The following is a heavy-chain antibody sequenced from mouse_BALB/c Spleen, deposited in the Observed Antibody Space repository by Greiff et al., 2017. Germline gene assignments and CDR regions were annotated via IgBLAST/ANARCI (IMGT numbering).Heavy chain of an antibody. CDR1: GFTFSDYY. V-gene: IGHV5-4*02. Sequence: ELMLVESGGGLVKPGGSLKLSCAASGFTFSDYYMYWVRQTPEKRLEWVATISDGGSYTYYPDSVKGRFTISRDNAKNNLYLQMSSLKSEDTAMYYCARDTDYGSLAYWGQGTLVTVSA. CDR3: ARDTDYGSLAY. D-gene: IGHD1-1*01. CDR2: ISDGGSYT. J-gene: IGHJ3*01.